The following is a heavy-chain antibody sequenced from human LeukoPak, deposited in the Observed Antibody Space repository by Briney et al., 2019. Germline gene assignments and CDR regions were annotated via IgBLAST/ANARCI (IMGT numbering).Heavy chain of an antibody. V-gene: IGHV3-30*03. CDR1: GFTFSSYG. CDR2: ISYDGSEK. J-gene: IGHJ3*02. CDR3: ARGPFDI. Sequence: GGSLRPSCAASGFTFSSYGMHWVRQAPGKGLEWVAVISYDGSEKYYVDSVKGRFTISRDNAMNSLYLQMNSLRAEDTAVYYCARGPFDIWGQGTMVTVSS.